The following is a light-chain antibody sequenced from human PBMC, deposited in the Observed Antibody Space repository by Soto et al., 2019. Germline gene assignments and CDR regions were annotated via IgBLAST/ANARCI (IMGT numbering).Light chain of an antibody. V-gene: IGKV3-15*01. Sequence: EIVMTQSPATLSVSPGERATLSCRASQSVSSNLAWYQQKPGQAPRLLIYGASTRATGIPARFSGSGSGTEFTLTISSLQSEDFAVYYCQQLSHWPFTFGPGTKVDIK. CDR3: QQLSHWPFT. CDR1: QSVSSN. J-gene: IGKJ3*01. CDR2: GAS.